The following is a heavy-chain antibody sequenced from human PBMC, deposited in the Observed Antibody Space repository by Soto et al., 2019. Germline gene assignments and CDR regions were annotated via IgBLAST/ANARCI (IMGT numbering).Heavy chain of an antibody. J-gene: IGHJ6*03. CDR1: GFTFSSYD. CDR3: ARGRLDVLLWVGEFGYMDV. V-gene: IGHV3-13*01. D-gene: IGHD3-10*01. Sequence: EVQLVESGGGLVQPGGSLRLSCAASGFTFSSYDMHWVRQATGKGLEWVSAIGTAGDTYYPAAVKGRFTISRENAKNSLYLQKNSLSAGDTAVYYCARGRLDVLLWVGEFGYMDVWGKGTTVTVS. CDR2: IGTAGDT.